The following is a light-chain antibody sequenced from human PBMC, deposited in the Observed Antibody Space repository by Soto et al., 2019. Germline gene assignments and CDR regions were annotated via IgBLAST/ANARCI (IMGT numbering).Light chain of an antibody. Sequence: EIVLTQSPGTLSLSPGERATLSWIASQRLSSSFLAWYQQKPGQAPRLLIYGASRRATGIPDRFSGSWSGTDFTLTISRLEPEDFAMYYCQQYANSPRTFGQGTKVDIK. J-gene: IGKJ1*01. CDR3: QQYANSPRT. CDR2: GAS. CDR1: QRLSSSF. V-gene: IGKV3-20*01.